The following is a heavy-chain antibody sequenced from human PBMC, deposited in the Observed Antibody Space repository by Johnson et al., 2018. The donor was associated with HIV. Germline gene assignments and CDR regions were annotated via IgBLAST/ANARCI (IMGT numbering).Heavy chain of an antibody. CDR3: AKGWIVGATKGEVDAFDI. V-gene: IGHV3-9*01. Sequence: LLVESGGGLVQPGRSLRLSCAASGFTFDDYAMHWVRQAPGKGLEWVSGISWNSGSIGHADSVQGRFTISRDNAKNSLYLQMNSLRAEDTALYYCAKGWIVGATKGEVDAFDIWGQGTMVTVSS. D-gene: IGHD1-26*01. J-gene: IGHJ3*02. CDR2: ISWNSGSI. CDR1: GFTFDDYA.